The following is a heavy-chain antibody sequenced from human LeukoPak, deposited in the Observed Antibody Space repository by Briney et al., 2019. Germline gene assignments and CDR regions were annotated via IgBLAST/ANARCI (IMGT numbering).Heavy chain of an antibody. CDR3: ARDRDGYNGGDY. CDR2: ISVYNVNT. V-gene: IGHV1-18*01. J-gene: IGHJ4*02. Sequence: ASVKVSCKASGYTFTSYDINWVRQAPGQGLEWMGWISVYNVNTNYAQKLQGRVTMTTDTSTSTAYMELRSLRSDDTAVYYCARDRDGYNGGDYWGQGTLVTVSS. CDR1: GYTFTSYD. D-gene: IGHD5-24*01.